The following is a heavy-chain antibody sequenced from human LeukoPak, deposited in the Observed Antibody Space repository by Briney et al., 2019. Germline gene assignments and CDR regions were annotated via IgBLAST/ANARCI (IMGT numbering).Heavy chain of an antibody. D-gene: IGHD3-10*01. CDR1: GGSFSGYY. CDR3: ARRPYGSGRFFDY. V-gene: IGHV4-34*01. J-gene: IGHJ4*02. CDR2: INHSGST. Sequence: PSETLSLTCAVYGGSFSGYYWSWIRQPPGKGLEWIGEINHSGSTNYNPSLKSRVTISVDTSKNQFSLKLSSVTAADTAVYYCARRPYGSGRFFDYWGQGTLVTVSS.